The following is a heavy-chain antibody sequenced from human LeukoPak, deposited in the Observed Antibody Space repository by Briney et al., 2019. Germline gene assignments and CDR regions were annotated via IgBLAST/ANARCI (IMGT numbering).Heavy chain of an antibody. CDR2: ISYDGSHE. Sequence: GGSLRLSCAASGFNFGSYGMHWVRQPPGKGLEWVAVISYDGSHEYYADSVKGRFTISRDSSRNTLYLQMDSLRPEDTAMYYCSKSAVAGTHYYYYDMDVWGQGTTVTASS. CDR1: GFNFGSYG. J-gene: IGHJ6*02. D-gene: IGHD6-19*01. V-gene: IGHV3-30*18. CDR3: SKSAVAGTHYYYYDMDV.